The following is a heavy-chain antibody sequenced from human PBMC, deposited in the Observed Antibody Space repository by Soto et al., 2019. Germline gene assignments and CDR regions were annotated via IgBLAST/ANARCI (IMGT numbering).Heavy chain of an antibody. Sequence: QVHLVQSGAEVKKPGASVKVSCKTSGYTFTRYGISWVRQAPGQGLEWMGWISGYDGRTNFAQKVQDRVTMTTATSTSTVYMELRSLSSDDTAVYYCAREGDVPDYYYGMDVWGQGTTVTVSS. CDR3: AREGDVPDYYYGMDV. J-gene: IGHJ6*02. CDR1: GYTFTRYG. CDR2: ISGYDGRT. V-gene: IGHV1-18*01. D-gene: IGHD2-21*02.